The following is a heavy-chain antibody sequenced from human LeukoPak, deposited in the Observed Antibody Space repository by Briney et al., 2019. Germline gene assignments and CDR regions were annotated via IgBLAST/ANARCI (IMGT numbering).Heavy chain of an antibody. Sequence: SETLSHTCTVSGGSISSYYWSWIRQPPGKGLEWIGYVYYSGITNYNPSLKSRVTISVDTSKNQFSLKLNSVTAADTAEYYCARHAVSMAGMVNWFDPWGQGTLVTVSS. CDR3: ARHAVSMAGMVNWFDP. CDR1: GGSISSYY. J-gene: IGHJ5*02. CDR2: VYYSGIT. D-gene: IGHD6-19*01. V-gene: IGHV4-59*08.